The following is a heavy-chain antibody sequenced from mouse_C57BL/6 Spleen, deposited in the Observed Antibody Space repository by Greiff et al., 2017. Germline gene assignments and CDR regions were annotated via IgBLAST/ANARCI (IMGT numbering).Heavy chain of an antibody. J-gene: IGHJ2*01. CDR1: GYTFTSYW. D-gene: IGHD1-1*01. V-gene: IGHV1-61*01. Sequence: VQLQQPGAELVRPGSSVKLSCKASGYTFTSYWMDWVQQRPGQGLEWIGNIYTSDSETHYNQKFKDKATLTVAKSSSKAYMQLSSLTSEDSAVYYCARKGAIYYYGSSYESTSYIDYWGQGTTLTVSS. CDR3: ARKGAIYYYGSSYESTSYIDY. CDR2: IYTSDSET.